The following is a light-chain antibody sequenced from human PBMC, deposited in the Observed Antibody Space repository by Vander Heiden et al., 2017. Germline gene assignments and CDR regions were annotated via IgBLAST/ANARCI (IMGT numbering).Light chain of an antibody. V-gene: IGKV4-1*01. J-gene: IGKJ1*01. CDR2: CAS. CDR1: QSVLDSSNNKNY. CDR3: QQYYSTPPLT. Sequence: DIVMTQSTASPDEPLGQRATINCKSSQSVLDSSNNKNYLAWYQQKPGRPPKLLIYCASTRRSAVTARCSSGGSGTKFSLTISSLQAEDVAVYYCQQYYSTPPLTFGQGTKVEIK.